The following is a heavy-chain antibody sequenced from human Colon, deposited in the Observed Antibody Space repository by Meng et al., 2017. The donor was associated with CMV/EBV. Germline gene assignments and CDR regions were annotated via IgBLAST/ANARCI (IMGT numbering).Heavy chain of an antibody. CDR2: ISWDGVTT. V-gene: IGHV3-43*01. J-gene: IGHJ4*02. D-gene: IGHD1-26*01. CDR3: AKDQGSGPVGVTDY. CDR1: GFTFDDCT. Sequence: ASGFTFDDCTMHWVRQAPGKGLEWVSLISWDGVTTGYADSVKGRFTISRDNSKYSLYLQMFSLRTEDTAIYYCAKDQGSGPVGVTDYWGQGTLVTVSS.